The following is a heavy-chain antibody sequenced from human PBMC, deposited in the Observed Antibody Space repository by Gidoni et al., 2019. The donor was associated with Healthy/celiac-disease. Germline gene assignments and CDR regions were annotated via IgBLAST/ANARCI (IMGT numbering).Heavy chain of an antibody. CDR3: ARAGDELVVRRGRDAFDI. Sequence: EVQLVESGGGLVKPGGSLRLSCAASGFTFSSYSMNWVRQAPGKGLEWVSSISSSSSYIYYADSVKGRFTISRDNAKNSLYLQMNSLRAEDTAVYYCARAGDELVVRRGRDAFDIWGQGTMVTVSS. D-gene: IGHD3-22*01. CDR1: GFTFSSYS. CDR2: ISSSSSYI. J-gene: IGHJ3*02. V-gene: IGHV3-21*01.